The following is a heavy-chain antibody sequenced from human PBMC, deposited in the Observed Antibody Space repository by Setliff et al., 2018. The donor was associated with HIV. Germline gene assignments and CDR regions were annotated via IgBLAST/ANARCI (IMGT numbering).Heavy chain of an antibody. J-gene: IGHJ6*04. D-gene: IGHD2-15*01. CDR2: IIPIFGTP. CDR3: ARDSRDIVVVIAPEPEPYYYYGMDV. V-gene: IGHV1-69*13. Sequence: SVKVSCKASGVTFNSHAISWVRQAPGQGLEWMGGIIPIFGTPNYAQKFKGRLTITADESTSTVYMELSSLRSEDTAVYYCARDSRDIVVVIAPEPEPYYYYGMDVWGEGTTVTVSS. CDR1: GVTFNSHA.